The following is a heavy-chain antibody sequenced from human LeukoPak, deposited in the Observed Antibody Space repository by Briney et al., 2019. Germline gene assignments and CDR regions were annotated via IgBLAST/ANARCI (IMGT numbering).Heavy chain of an antibody. V-gene: IGHV4-34*01. D-gene: IGHD3-22*01. CDR2: INHSGST. J-gene: IGHJ4*02. CDR3: ARGRYYSSGYYQFDY. CDR1: GGSFSGYY. Sequence: PSETLSLTCAVYGGSFSGYYWSWIRQPPGKGLEWIGEINHSGSTNYNRSLKSRVTISVDTSKNQFSLKLSSVTAADTAVYYCARGRYYSSGYYQFDYWGQGTLVTVSS.